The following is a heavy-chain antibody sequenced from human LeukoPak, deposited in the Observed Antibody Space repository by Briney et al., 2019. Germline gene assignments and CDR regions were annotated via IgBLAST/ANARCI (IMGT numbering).Heavy chain of an antibody. J-gene: IGHJ4*02. D-gene: IGHD6-13*01. CDR3: AKVRGSSWYYSD. Sequence: GGSLRLSYAASGFTFSSYAMSWVRQAPGKGREWVSAISGSGGSTYYADSVKGRFTISRDNSKNTLYLQMNSLRAEDTAVYYCAKVRGSSWYYSDWGQGTLVTVSS. CDR2: ISGSGGST. CDR1: GFTFSSYA. V-gene: IGHV3-23*01.